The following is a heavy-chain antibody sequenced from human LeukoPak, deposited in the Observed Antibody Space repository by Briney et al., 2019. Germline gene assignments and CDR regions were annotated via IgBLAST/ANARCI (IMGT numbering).Heavy chain of an antibody. V-gene: IGHV1-2*02. CDR1: GFAFNSYY. D-gene: IGHD6-6*01. Sequence: ASVKVSCKTSGFAFNSYYLHWVRQAPGQGLEWMGWINPNMDTTDYPQKFQGRVTMTRDTSIRTIYMELNSLTYDDTAVYYCARDLTSSSSRHFDYWGQGSLVTVSS. CDR2: INPNMDTT. CDR3: ARDLTSSSSRHFDY. J-gene: IGHJ4*02.